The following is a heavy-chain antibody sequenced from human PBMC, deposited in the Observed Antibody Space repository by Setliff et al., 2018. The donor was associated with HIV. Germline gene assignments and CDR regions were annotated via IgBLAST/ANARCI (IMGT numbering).Heavy chain of an antibody. CDR1: GDAFTDYY. V-gene: IGHV1-2*02. Sequence: ASVKVSCKASGDAFTDYYIHWVRQAPGQGLEWMGWISPNNFNTQYAKNFQGRVTMTWDTSTSTGYMEVYRLRSDDTAVYFCARSCRSSGYCHFDYWGQGTLVTVSS. D-gene: IGHD3-22*01. J-gene: IGHJ4*02. CDR3: ARSCRSSGYCHFDY. CDR2: ISPNNFNT.